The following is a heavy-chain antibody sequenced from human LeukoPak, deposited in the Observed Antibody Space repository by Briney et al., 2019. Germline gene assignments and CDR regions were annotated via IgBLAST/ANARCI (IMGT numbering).Heavy chain of an antibody. Sequence: GGSLRLSCAASGFTFSRYSMNWVRQAPGKGLEWVAVISYDGSNKYYADSVKGRFTISRDNSKNTLYLQMNSLRAEDTAVYYCAKVPASYGDYDYWGQGTLVTVSS. V-gene: IGHV3-30*18. D-gene: IGHD4-17*01. J-gene: IGHJ4*02. CDR1: GFTFSRYS. CDR2: ISYDGSNK. CDR3: AKVPASYGDYDY.